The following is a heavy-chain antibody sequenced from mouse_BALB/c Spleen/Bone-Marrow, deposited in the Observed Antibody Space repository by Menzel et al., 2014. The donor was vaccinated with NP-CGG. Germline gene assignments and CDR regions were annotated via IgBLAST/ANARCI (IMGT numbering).Heavy chain of an antibody. CDR1: GFDFSGYW. Sequence: EVHLVEFGGGLVQPGGSLKLSCAASGFDFSGYWMTWVRQAPGKGLEWIGEINPDSSTINYTPSLKDKFIISRDNAKNALYLQMSKVRSEDTALYYCARPGHYGYQDVWGAGTTVTVSS. CDR2: INPDSSTI. CDR3: ARPGHYGYQDV. J-gene: IGHJ1*01. V-gene: IGHV4-1*02. D-gene: IGHD1-2*01.